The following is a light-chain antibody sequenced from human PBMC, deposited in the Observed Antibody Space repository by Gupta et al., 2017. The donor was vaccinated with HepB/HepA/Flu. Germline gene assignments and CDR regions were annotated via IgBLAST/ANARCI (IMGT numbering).Light chain of an antibody. CDR1: SSDVGGYNY. J-gene: IGLJ2*01. CDR3: SSYTSSSSLVV. CDR2: DVS. Sequence: QSALTQPASVSGSPGKSITISCTGTSSDVGGYNYVSWYQQHPGKAPKFIIYDVSNRPSGVSNRFSGSKSGNTASLTISGLQAEDEADYYCSSYTSSSSLVVFGGGTKLTVL. V-gene: IGLV2-14*01.